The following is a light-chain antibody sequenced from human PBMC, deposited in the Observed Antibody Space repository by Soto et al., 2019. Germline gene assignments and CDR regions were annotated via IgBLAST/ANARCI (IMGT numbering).Light chain of an antibody. V-gene: IGKV3-15*01. Sequence: EIVMTQSPATLSVSPGERATLSCRASQSVSSNLAWYQQKPGQAPRLLIYGASTRATGIPARFSGSRSGTEFTLTLSSLQSEDFAFYYCQQYNNWPPWTFGQGTKLEI. CDR3: QQYNNWPPWT. CDR1: QSVSSN. J-gene: IGKJ2*02. CDR2: GAS.